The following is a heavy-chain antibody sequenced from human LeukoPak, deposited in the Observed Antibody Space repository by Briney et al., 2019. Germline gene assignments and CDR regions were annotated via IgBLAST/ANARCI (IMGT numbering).Heavy chain of an antibody. CDR2: ISCYNGDT. D-gene: IGHD6-19*01. J-gene: IGHJ2*01. CDR1: GYTFTHHG. Sequence: ASVRVSCKASGYTFTHHGIAWVRQAPGQGLEWMGWISCYNGDTIYAQKFQGRVTLTTEKSTSTVYMELRSLTPDDTAVYYCARDPSNTSGWYQYFDAWGRGTLVSVSS. CDR3: ARDPSNTSGWYQYFDA. V-gene: IGHV1-18*01.